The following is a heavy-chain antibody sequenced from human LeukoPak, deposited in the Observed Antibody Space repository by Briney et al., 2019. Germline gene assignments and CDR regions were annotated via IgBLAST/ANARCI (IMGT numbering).Heavy chain of an antibody. CDR3: AREWGPHRSTSHYYYYMDV. CDR1: GGSISSYY. J-gene: IGHJ6*03. CDR2: IYYSGST. V-gene: IGHV4-59*01. D-gene: IGHD3-16*02. Sequence: PSETLSLTCTVSGGSISSYYWSWIRQPPGKGLEWIGYIYYSGSTNYNPSLKSRVTISVDTSKNQFSLKLSSVTAADTAVYYCAREWGPHRSTSHYYYYMDVWGKGTTVTISS.